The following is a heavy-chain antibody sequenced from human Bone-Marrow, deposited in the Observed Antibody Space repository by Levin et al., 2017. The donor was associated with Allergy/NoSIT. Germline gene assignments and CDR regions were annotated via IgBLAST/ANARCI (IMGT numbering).Heavy chain of an antibody. CDR3: ARSYVDSAMTGAFDI. D-gene: IGHD2-2*01. CDR1: GSISSYY. J-gene: IGHJ3*02. V-gene: IGHV4-4*07. CDR2: SYSSGSS. Sequence: PSETLSLTCSIGSISSYYWNWIRQPAGKGLEWIGRSYSSGSSRYNPSLEGRVTMSLDTSKKQLSLKLRSVSAADTAVYYCARSYVDSAMTGAFDIWGQGILVSVSS.